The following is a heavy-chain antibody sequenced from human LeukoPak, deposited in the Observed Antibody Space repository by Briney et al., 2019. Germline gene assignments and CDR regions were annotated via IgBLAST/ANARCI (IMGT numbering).Heavy chain of an antibody. V-gene: IGHV3-64D*06. CDR3: VKEHSLESYSPEYRLFDP. Sequence: GGSLRLSCSDSGCTFSNYPLHWVRQAPGQGLEYVSVINSNGGSTYYADSVKGRFTISRDNSKNTVYLQMSSLRAEDTAVYYCVKEHSLESYSPEYRLFDPWGQGTLVTVSS. CDR2: INSNGGST. CDR1: GCTFSNYP. D-gene: IGHD3-10*01. J-gene: IGHJ5*02.